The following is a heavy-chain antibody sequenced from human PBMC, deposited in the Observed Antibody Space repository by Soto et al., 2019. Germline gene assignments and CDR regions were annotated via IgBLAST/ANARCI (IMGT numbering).Heavy chain of an antibody. D-gene: IGHD5-12*01. CDR3: ARDPGGYDVYFDL. V-gene: IGHV3-33*01. CDR2: IWYDGSNK. Sequence: QVQLVESGGGVVQPGRSLRLSCAASGFTFSSYGMHWVRQAPGKGLEWVAVIWYDGSNKYYADSVKGRFTISRDNSKNPLYLQMNSLRAEDTAVYYCARDPGGYDVYFDLWGRGTLVTVSS. CDR1: GFTFSSYG. J-gene: IGHJ2*01.